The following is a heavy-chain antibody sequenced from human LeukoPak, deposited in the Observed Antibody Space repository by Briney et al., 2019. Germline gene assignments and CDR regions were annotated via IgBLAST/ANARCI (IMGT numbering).Heavy chain of an antibody. CDR2: IYHSGST. J-gene: IGHJ3*02. CDR3: ARGKASAFDI. V-gene: IGHV4-38-2*02. CDR1: GYSISSGYY. D-gene: IGHD2-2*01. Sequence: PSETLSLTCTVSGYSISSGYYWGWIRQPPGKGLEWIGSIYHSGSTYYNPSLKSRVTISVDTSRNQFSLKLSSVTAADTAVYYCARGKASAFDIWGQGTMVTVSS.